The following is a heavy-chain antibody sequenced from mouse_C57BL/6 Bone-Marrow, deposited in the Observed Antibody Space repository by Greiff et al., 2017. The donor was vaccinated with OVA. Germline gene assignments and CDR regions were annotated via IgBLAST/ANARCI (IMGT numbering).Heavy chain of an antibody. Sequence: EVKLQESGGDLVKPGGSLKLSCAASGFTFSSYGMSWVRQTPDKRLEWVATISSGGSYTYYPDSVKGRFTISRDNAKNTLYLQMSSLKSEYTAMYYCARHPFYYGSSYWYFDVWGTGTTVTVSS. CDR1: GFTFSSYG. V-gene: IGHV5-6*01. CDR2: ISSGGSYT. D-gene: IGHD1-1*01. CDR3: ARHPFYYGSSYWYFDV. J-gene: IGHJ1*03.